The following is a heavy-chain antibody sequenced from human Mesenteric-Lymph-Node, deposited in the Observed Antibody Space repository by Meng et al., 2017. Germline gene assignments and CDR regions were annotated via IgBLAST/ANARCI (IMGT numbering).Heavy chain of an antibody. CDR3: ARVDDYGDLLLSSAFDI. CDR1: GYTFTSYA. Sequence: SVKVSCKASGYTFTSYAISWVRQAPGQGLEWMGGIIPIFGTANYAQKFQGRVTITADKSTSTAYMELSSLRSEDTAVYYCARVDDYGDLLLSSAFDIWGQGTMVTVSS. V-gene: IGHV1-69*06. CDR2: IIPIFGTA. D-gene: IGHD4-17*01. J-gene: IGHJ3*02.